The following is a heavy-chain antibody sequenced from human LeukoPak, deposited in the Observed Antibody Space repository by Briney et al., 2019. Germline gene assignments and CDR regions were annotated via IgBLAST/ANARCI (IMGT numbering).Heavy chain of an antibody. CDR3: ATTPRPRIVGAFDI. D-gene: IGHD6-6*01. J-gene: IGHJ3*02. CDR1: GFTFSSYS. Sequence: PGGSLRLSCAASGFTFSSYSMNWVRQAPGKGLEWVSSISSSSSYIYYADSVKGRFTISRDNAKNSLYLQMNSLRAEDTAVYYCATTPRPRIVGAFDIWGQGTMVTVSS. CDR2: ISSSSSYI. V-gene: IGHV3-21*01.